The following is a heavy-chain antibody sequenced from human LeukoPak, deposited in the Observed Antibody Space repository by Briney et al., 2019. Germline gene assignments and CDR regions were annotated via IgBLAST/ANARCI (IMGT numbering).Heavy chain of an antibody. CDR2: IREDGTEK. V-gene: IGHV3-7*01. Sequence: GGSLRLSCTASGFTFSGAWMTWVRQAPGKGLEWVANIREDGTEKNYVDSVKGRFTISRDNAKNSLFLQMSNLRDDDTAVYYCARHVGISFWGQGTLVTVSS. J-gene: IGHJ4*02. D-gene: IGHD7-27*01. CDR1: GFTFSGAW. CDR3: ARHVGISF.